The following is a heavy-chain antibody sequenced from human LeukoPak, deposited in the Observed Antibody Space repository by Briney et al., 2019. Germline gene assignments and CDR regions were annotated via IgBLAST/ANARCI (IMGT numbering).Heavy chain of an antibody. CDR2: ISSSSSYI. CDR1: GFTFSSYS. Sequence: GGSLRLSCAASGFTFSSYSMNWVRQAPGKGLEWVSSISSSSSYIYYADSVKGRFTISRDNAKNSLYLQMNSLRAEDTAVYYCARGGPSYYDVYDYWGQGTLVTVSS. V-gene: IGHV3-21*04. CDR3: ARGGPSYYDVYDY. J-gene: IGHJ4*02. D-gene: IGHD3-22*01.